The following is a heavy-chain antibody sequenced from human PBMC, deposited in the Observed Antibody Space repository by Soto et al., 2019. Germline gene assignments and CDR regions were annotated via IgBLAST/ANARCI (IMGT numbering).Heavy chain of an antibody. CDR2: ISAYNGNT. CDR3: ARDRSSRDYGDYELSY. D-gene: IGHD4-17*01. Sequence: GASVKVSCKASGYTFTDYGISWARQAPGEGLEWMGSISAYNGNTNYPQNLQGRVTMTTDTSTSTAYMELRSLRSDDTAVYYCARDRSSRDYGDYELSYWGQGTLVTVSS. J-gene: IGHJ4*02. V-gene: IGHV1-18*01. CDR1: GYTFTDYG.